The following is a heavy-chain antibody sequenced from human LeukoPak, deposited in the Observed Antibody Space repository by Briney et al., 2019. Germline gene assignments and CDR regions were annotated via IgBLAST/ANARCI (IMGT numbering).Heavy chain of an antibody. J-gene: IGHJ5*01. Sequence: QTGGSLRPSCAASGFTFSSYAMSWVRQAPGKGLEWVSAISGSGGSTYYADSVKGRFTISRDNSKNTLYLQMNSLRAEDTAVYYCARGRYSSRWFDYWGQGSLVTVSS. CDR1: GFTFSSYA. CDR2: ISGSGGST. V-gene: IGHV3-23*01. D-gene: IGHD6-13*01. CDR3: ARGRYSSRWFDY.